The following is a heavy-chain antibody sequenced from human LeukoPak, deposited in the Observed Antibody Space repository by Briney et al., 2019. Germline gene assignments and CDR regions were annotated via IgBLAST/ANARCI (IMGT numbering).Heavy chain of an antibody. D-gene: IGHD3-22*01. Sequence: GGSLRLSCTASGFTFGDYAMSWVRQAPGKGLEWVGFIRSKAYGGTTEYAASVKGRFTISRYDSKSIAYLQMNSLKTEDTAVYYFTRDLYDSSGYYGGYFDYWGQGTLVTVSS. CDR1: GFTFGDYA. CDR3: TRDLYDSSGYYGGYFDY. V-gene: IGHV3-49*04. J-gene: IGHJ4*02. CDR2: IRSKAYGGTT.